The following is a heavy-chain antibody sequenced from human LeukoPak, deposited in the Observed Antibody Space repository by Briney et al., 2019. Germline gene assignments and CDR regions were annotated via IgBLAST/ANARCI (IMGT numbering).Heavy chain of an antibody. CDR1: GFTFSSYA. D-gene: IGHD4-17*01. CDR2: ISYDGSNK. CDR3: ARVAYGALPDY. V-gene: IGHV3-30-3*01. Sequence: GGSLRLSCAASGFTFSSYAMHWVRQAPGKRLEWVAVISYDGSNKYYADSVKGRFTISRDNSKNTLYLQMNSLRAEDTAVYYCARVAYGALPDYWGQGTLVTVSS. J-gene: IGHJ4*02.